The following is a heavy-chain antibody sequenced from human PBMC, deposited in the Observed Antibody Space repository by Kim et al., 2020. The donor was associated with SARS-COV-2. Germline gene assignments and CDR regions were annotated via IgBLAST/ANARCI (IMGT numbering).Heavy chain of an antibody. D-gene: IGHD4-17*01. Sequence: SETLSLTCAVYGGSFSGYYWSWIRQPPGKGLEWIGEINHSGSTNYNPSLKSRVTISVDTSKNQFSLRLSSVTAADTAVYYCARGKGTTVTLGNFDYWGQGTLVTVSS. J-gene: IGHJ4*02. V-gene: IGHV4-34*01. CDR3: ARGKGTTVTLGNFDY. CDR2: INHSGST. CDR1: GGSFSGYY.